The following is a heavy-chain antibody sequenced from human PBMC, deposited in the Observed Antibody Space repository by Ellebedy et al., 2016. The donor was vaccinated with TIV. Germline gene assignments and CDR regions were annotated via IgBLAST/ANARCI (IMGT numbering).Heavy chain of an antibody. V-gene: IGHV3-23*01. D-gene: IGHD1-26*01. J-gene: IGHJ6*02. CDR3: AKDLGVGANPYYYDGMDV. CDR2: INGGGDFT. Sequence: GGSLRLSXVASGFTFSNFDMSWVRQAPGKGLEWVSTINGGGDFTYYADSVKGRFTISRDNSNNTLYLQVNSPRAEDTALYYCAKDLGVGANPYYYDGMDVWGPGTTITVSS. CDR1: GFTFSNFD.